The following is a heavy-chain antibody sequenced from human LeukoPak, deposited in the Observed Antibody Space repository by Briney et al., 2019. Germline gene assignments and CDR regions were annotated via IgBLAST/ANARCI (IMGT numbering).Heavy chain of an antibody. J-gene: IGHJ4*02. D-gene: IGHD4/OR15-4a*01. CDR1: GGSISSYY. CDR2: IYYSGST. CDR3: AREPLGAAGFDY. Sequence: SETLSLTCTVSGGSISSYYWSWIRQPLGKGLEWIGYIYYSGSTNYNPSLKSRVTISVDTSKNQFSLKLSSVTAADTAVYYCAREPLGAAGFDYWGQGTLVTVSS. V-gene: IGHV4-59*01.